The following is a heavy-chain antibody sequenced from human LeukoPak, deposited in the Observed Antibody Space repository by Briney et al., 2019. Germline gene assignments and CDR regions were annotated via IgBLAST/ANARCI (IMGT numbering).Heavy chain of an antibody. J-gene: IGHJ4*02. CDR3: ARHGGSYSFDY. D-gene: IGHD1-26*01. Sequence: SETLSLTCTVSGASISSYFWSWIRQPPGKGLEWIGYISYSGSTNYNPSLKSRVTMSVDTSKNQFSLKLSSVTAADTAVYYCARHGGSYSFDYWGQGTLVPVSS. CDR2: ISYSGST. CDR1: GASISSYF. V-gene: IGHV4-59*08.